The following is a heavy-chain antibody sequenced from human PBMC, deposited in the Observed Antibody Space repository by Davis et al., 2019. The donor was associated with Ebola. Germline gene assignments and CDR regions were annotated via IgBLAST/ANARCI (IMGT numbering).Heavy chain of an antibody. CDR3: AILGDYYELRGYFDY. J-gene: IGHJ4*02. D-gene: IGHD3-22*01. V-gene: IGHV3-48*02. Sequence: GESLKISCAASGFTFSSYSMNWVRQAPGKGLEWVSYISSSSSTIYYADSVKGRFTISRDNAKNSLYLQMNSLRDEDTAVYYCAILGDYYELRGYFDYWGQGTLVTVSS. CDR1: GFTFSSYS. CDR2: ISSSSSTI.